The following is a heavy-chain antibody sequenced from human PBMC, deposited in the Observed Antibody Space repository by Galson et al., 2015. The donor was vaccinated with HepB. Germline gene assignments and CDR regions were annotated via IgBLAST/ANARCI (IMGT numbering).Heavy chain of an antibody. CDR3: ARGDVFGMGSPVPHFDY. CDR2: ISYDGSNK. V-gene: IGHV3-30*04. D-gene: IGHD2-8*01. Sequence: SLRLSCAASGFTFSSYAMHWVRQAPGKGLEWVAFISYDGSNKYYADSVKGRITISRDNSKNTLYLQMNSLRAEDTAVYHCARGDVFGMGSPVPHFDYWGQGTLVTVSS. J-gene: IGHJ4*02. CDR1: GFTFSSYA.